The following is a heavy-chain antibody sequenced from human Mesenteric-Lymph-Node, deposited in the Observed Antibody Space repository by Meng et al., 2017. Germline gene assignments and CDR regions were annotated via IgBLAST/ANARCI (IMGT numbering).Heavy chain of an antibody. V-gene: IGHV1-18*01. CDR1: RYPITSYD. CDR3: IRGADWFDP. CDR2: ITTYNGKT. J-gene: IGHJ5*02. Sequence: QVHLVPAGAEAKKPGASLNVSCKASRYPITSYDCNWERQATGQGLEWMGWITTYNGKTNYAQKFQGRITMMIDTPTTTAYMELRSLRSDDTAVYYCIRGADWFDPWGQGTLVTVSS.